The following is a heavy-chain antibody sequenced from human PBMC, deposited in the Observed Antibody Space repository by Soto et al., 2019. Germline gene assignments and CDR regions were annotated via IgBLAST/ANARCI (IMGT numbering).Heavy chain of an antibody. CDR3: AREGGDEWIDYYYYGMDV. J-gene: IGHJ6*02. CDR1: GFDFSNFV. D-gene: IGHD2-21*02. Sequence: QVQLVESGGGVVQPGTSLTLSCAASGFDFSNFVMHWVRQAPGKGLECEAVIWHDASHEYYGDSVQGRFTISRDNSKHLLYLQMNSLRAEDTAVYYCAREGGDEWIDYYYYGMDVWGHGTTVTVSS. V-gene: IGHV3-33*01. CDR2: IWHDASHE.